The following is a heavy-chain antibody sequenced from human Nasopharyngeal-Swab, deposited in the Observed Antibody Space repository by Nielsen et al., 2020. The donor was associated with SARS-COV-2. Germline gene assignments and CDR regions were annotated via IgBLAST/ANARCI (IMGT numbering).Heavy chain of an antibody. CDR1: GFSFNNYG. CDR3: AKANVLLWFGQFKNDGFDI. D-gene: IGHD3-10*01. CDR2: ISYEGSKK. J-gene: IGHJ3*02. V-gene: IGHV3-30*18. Sequence: GESLKISCTASGFSFNNYGMHWVRQAPGKGLEWVAVISYEGSKKFYAESVEGRFTISRDYSKSTLYLQMDSLRTEDTAMYYCAKANVLLWFGQFKNDGFDIWGQGTMVAVSS.